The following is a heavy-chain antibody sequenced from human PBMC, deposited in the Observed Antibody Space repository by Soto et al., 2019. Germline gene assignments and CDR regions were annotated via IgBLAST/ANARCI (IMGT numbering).Heavy chain of an antibody. CDR1: GFTFSSYV. J-gene: IGHJ6*03. Sequence: GGSLRLSCAASGFTFSSYVMSWVRQAPGKGLEWVSAISGSGGSTYYADSVKGRFTISRDNSKNTLYLQMNSLRAEDTAVYYCAKFRYGYYYYYMDVWGKGTTVTVSS. V-gene: IGHV3-23*01. D-gene: IGHD5-18*01. CDR2: ISGSGGST. CDR3: AKFRYGYYYYYMDV.